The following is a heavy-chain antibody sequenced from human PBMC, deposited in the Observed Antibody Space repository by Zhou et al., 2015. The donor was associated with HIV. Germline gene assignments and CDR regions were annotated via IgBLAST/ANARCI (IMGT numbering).Heavy chain of an antibody. J-gene: IGHJ5*02. V-gene: IGHV1-69*06. CDR3: ARDRGGATRPFPGPGTVGPYLYRYVLPSGVRGPGRTPTGFD. CDR1: EGTFNNYD. Sequence: QMQLVQSGAEVKKPGSSVKVSCKASEGTFNNYDISWVRQAPGQGLEWMGGIIPIFGTANYALKFQGRVTITADRSTSTAFMELRSLRSDDTAVYYCARDRGGATRPFPGPGTVGPYLYRYVLPSGVRGPGRTPTGFD. D-gene: IGHD3-10*01. CDR2: IIPIFGTA.